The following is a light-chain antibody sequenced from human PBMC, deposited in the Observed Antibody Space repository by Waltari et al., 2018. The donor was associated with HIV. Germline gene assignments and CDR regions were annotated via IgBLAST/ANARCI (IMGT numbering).Light chain of an antibody. CDR1: SADVGRRNV. CDR3: CAYAGDKDTQLSTYV. CDR2: DVN. J-gene: IGLJ1*01. Sequence: SALTQPASVSGSLGQSVIISCTGTSADVGRRNVVTWYQQHPGKVPKLLIFDVNKRTYGMYSRCFGSNYGTTASLKISGRQADDEAVYYWCAYAGDKDTQLSTYVVGTGTTVTVL. V-gene: IGLV2-23*02.